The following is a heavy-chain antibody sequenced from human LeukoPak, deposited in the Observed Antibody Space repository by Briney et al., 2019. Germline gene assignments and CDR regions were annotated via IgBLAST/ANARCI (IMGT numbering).Heavy chain of an antibody. CDR3: ARVPTVTFFDY. CDR1: GGSISSHF. J-gene: IGHJ4*02. CDR2: VYYSGNT. Sequence: SETLSLTCSVSGGSISSHFWTWIRQPPGKGLEWIGYVYYSGNTNYNPSLRSRVTISVDTSKNQFSLKLSSVTAADTAVYYCARVPTVTFFDYWGQGTLVTVSS. D-gene: IGHD4-17*01. V-gene: IGHV4-59*11.